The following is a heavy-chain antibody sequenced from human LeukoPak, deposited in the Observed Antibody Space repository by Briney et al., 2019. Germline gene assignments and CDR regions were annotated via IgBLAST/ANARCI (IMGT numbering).Heavy chain of an antibody. J-gene: IGHJ4*02. D-gene: IGHD6-13*01. CDR1: GGSFSGYY. CDR3: ASFPGIAAAGSGVFDY. V-gene: IGHV4-34*01. Sequence: SETLSLTCAVYGGSFSGYYWGWIRQPPGKGLEWIGEINHSGSTNYNPSLKSRVTISVDTSKNQFSLKLSSVTAADTAVYYCASFPGIAAAGSGVFDYWGQGTLVTVSS. CDR2: INHSGST.